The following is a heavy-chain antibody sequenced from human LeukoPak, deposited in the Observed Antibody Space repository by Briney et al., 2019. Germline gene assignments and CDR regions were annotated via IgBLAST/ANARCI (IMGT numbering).Heavy chain of an antibody. CDR3: ARAGGSYSPSDY. J-gene: IGHJ4*02. Sequence: ASVKVSCKASGYTFTSYDISWVRQAPGQGLEWMGWINAYNDNTNYAQKFQGRVTMTTDTSTSTAYMELRSLRSDDTAVFYCARAGGSYSPSDYWGQGTLVTVSS. CDR2: INAYNDNT. D-gene: IGHD2-21*01. V-gene: IGHV1-18*01. CDR1: GYTFTSYD.